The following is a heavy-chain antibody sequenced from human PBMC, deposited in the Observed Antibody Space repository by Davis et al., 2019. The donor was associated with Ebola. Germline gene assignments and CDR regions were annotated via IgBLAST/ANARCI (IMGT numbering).Heavy chain of an antibody. CDR2: IYSGGST. CDR3: ARGDSWWFDP. CDR1: GFTVSSNY. Sequence: GESLKISCAASGFTVSSNYMSWVRQAPGKGLEWVSVIYSGGSTYYADSVKGRFTISRHNSKNTLYLQMNSLRAEDTAVYYCARGDSWWFDPWGQGTLVTASS. D-gene: IGHD2-15*01. J-gene: IGHJ5*02. V-gene: IGHV3-53*04.